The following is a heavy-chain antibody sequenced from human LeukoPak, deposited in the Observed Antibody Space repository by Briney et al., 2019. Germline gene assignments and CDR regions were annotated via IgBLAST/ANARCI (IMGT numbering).Heavy chain of an antibody. CDR1: VFTFCSYG. J-gene: IGHJ4*02. Sequence: PGGSLRLSCAASVFTFCSYGMSWVREAPGKGMEWVSALTGSGGSTYYADSVKGRFTISRDNSKNTLYLQMNSLRAEDTAVYYCAKDRYSTSWYLGLDYWGQGTLVTVPS. CDR2: LTGSGGST. D-gene: IGHD6-13*01. CDR3: AKDRYSTSWYLGLDY. V-gene: IGHV3-23*01.